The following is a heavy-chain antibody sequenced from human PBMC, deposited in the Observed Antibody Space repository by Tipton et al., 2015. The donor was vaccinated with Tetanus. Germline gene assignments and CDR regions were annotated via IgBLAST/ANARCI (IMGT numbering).Heavy chain of an antibody. V-gene: IGHV7-4-1*02. D-gene: IGHD4-17*01. CDR2: INTDTGHP. J-gene: IGHJ4*02. CDR1: GYTFTTYG. Sequence: QLVQSGSELKKPGASVKVSCKASGYTFTTYGINWVRQAPGQGLEWMGWINTDTGHPTYAQGFTGRFVFSLDTSVSTAYLQISSLMTEDTAVYYCARRRTTTALSYYLESWGQGTLVTVSS. CDR3: ARRRTTTALSYYLES.